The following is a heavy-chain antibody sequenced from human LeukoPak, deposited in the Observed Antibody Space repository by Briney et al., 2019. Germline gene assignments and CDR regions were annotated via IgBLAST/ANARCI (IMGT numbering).Heavy chain of an antibody. J-gene: IGHJ4*02. V-gene: IGHV4-59*12. D-gene: IGHD4-17*01. CDR1: GGSINNYY. Sequence: PSETLSLTCTVSGGSINNYYWSWIRQTPGKGLEWIAYIYHNGATRFNPSLQSRVTISVDTSKNQFSPKLSSVTAADTAVYYCARGRDYGSFDYWGQGTLVTVSS. CDR2: IYHNGAT. CDR3: ARGRDYGSFDY.